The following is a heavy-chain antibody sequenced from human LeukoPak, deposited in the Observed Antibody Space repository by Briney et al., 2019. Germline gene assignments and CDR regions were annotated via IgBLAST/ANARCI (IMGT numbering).Heavy chain of an antibody. Sequence: GGSLRLSCAASGFTFSSYSMNWVRQAPGRGLEWVSSISSSSSYIYYADSVKGRFTISRDNAKNSLYLQMNSLRAEDTAVYYCAREVDSSSWYPGPSADYWGQGTLATVSS. D-gene: IGHD6-13*01. V-gene: IGHV3-21*01. CDR1: GFTFSSYS. CDR2: ISSSSSYI. CDR3: AREVDSSSWYPGPSADY. J-gene: IGHJ4*02.